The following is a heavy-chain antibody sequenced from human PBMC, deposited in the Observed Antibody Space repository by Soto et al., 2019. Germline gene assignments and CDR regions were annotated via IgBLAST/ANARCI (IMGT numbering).Heavy chain of an antibody. V-gene: IGHV3-7*01. CDR1: GFTFSSYW. CDR2: IKQDGSEK. D-gene: IGHD3-3*01. CDR3: ARAPPYDFWSGPSPHYYYYGMDV. Sequence: GGSLRLSCAASGFTFSSYWMSWVRQAPGKGLEWVANIKQDGSEKYYVDSVKGRFTISRDNSKNTLYLQMNSLRAEDTAVYYCARAPPYDFWSGPSPHYYYYGMDVWGQGTTVTVSS. J-gene: IGHJ6*02.